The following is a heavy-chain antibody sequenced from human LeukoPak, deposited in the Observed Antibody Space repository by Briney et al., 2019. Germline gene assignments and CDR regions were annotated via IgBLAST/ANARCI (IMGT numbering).Heavy chain of an antibody. CDR1: GFTFSSYW. D-gene: IGHD3-10*01. J-gene: IGHJ4*02. V-gene: IGHV3-33*08. CDR3: ARDPNYYGSGTMKVGFDT. CDR2: IWHDGRTK. Sequence: PGGSLRLSCAASGFTFSSYWMSWVRQAPGKGQEWVEDIWHDGRTKDYGASVKGRFTISRDNSKNTVYLQMNSLRAEDTAVYYCARDPNYYGSGTMKVGFDTWGQGTLVTVSS.